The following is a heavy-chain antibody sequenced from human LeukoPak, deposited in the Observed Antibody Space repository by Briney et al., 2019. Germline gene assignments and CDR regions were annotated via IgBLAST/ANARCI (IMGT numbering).Heavy chain of an antibody. V-gene: IGHV3-21*01. D-gene: IGHD4-17*01. CDR1: GFTFSSYS. J-gene: IGHJ6*03. CDR2: ISSSSSYI. CDR3: TRQRSSRTVTTDYYYYMDV. Sequence: KPGGSLRLSCAASGFTFSSYSMNWVRQAPGKGLEWVSSISSSSSYIYYADSVKGRFTISRDNAKNSLYLQMNSLRAEDTAVYYCTRQRSSRTVTTDYYYYMDVWGKGTTVTVSS.